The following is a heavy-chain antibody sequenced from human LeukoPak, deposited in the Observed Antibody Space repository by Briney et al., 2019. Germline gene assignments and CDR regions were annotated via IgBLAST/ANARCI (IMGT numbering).Heavy chain of an antibody. D-gene: IGHD4-17*01. Sequence: GGSLRLSCAASGFTFSGSTMSWVRQAPGKGLEWVSSISSSSSYIYYADSVKGRFTISRDNSKNTLYLQMNSLRAEDTAVYYCAKGYGYGDYDYMDVWGKGTTVTVSS. V-gene: IGHV3-21*04. CDR3: AKGYGYGDYDYMDV. CDR1: GFTFSGST. J-gene: IGHJ6*03. CDR2: ISSSSSYI.